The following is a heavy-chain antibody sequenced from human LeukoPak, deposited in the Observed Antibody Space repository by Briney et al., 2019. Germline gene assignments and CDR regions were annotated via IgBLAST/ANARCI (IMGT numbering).Heavy chain of an antibody. D-gene: IGHD2-2*02. Sequence: SETLSLTCTVSGGSISSGDYYWSWIRQPPGKGLEWIGEINHSGSTNYNPSLKSRVTISVDTSKNQFSLKLSSVTAADTAVYYCARGSVLYHYYYYGMDVWGQGTTVTVSS. J-gene: IGHJ6*02. CDR3: ARGSVLYHYYYYGMDV. CDR1: GGSISSGDYY. CDR2: INHSGST. V-gene: IGHV4-39*07.